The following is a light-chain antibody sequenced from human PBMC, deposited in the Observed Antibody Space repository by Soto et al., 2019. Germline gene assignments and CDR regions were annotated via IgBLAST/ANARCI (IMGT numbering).Light chain of an antibody. CDR2: GNT. Sequence: QAVVTQPPSLSGAPGQNIINSCTGGGSNIGAGFDVHWYQQLPGTAPKLLIYGNTNRPSGVPDRFSGSKSGTSASLVITGLQAEDEADYYCQSYDTGLSGPVVFGGGTQLTVL. V-gene: IGLV1-40*01. CDR1: GSNIGAGFD. CDR3: QSYDTGLSGPVV. J-gene: IGLJ2*01.